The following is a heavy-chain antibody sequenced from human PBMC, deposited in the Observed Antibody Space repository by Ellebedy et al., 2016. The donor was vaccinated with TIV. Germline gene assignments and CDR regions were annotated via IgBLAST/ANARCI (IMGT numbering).Heavy chain of an antibody. Sequence: AASVKVSCKASGYTFTSYYMHWVRQAPGQGLEWMGIINPSGGSTSYAQQFQGRVTMTRDTSTRKVYMERSSLICEDTAVYYCARGGIVVVITPSYWGQGTLVTVSS. V-gene: IGHV1-46*01. D-gene: IGHD3-22*01. CDR3: ARGGIVVVITPSY. CDR1: GYTFTSYY. CDR2: INPSGGST. J-gene: IGHJ4*02.